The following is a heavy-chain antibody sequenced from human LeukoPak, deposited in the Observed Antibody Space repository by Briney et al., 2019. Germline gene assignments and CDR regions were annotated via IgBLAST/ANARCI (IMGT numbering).Heavy chain of an antibody. CDR3: TSGTEAVPVRF. Sequence: AASVKVSCKVSGYTLSDLSMHWVRQAPGQGLEWMGGFDPEDGQRNYAQKFQGRAIMTEDTSTNAAYMDLSSLRSEDTAIYFCTSGTEAVPVRFWGQGTLVTVSS. CDR2: FDPEDGQR. CDR1: GYTLSDLS. J-gene: IGHJ1*01. D-gene: IGHD3-10*01. V-gene: IGHV1-24*01.